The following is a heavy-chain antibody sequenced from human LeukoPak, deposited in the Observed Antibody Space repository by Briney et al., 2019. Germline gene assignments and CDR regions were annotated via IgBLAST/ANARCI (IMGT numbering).Heavy chain of an antibody. J-gene: IGHJ4*02. CDR3: SVWFGEFAH. D-gene: IGHD3-10*01. V-gene: IGHV1-2*02. Sequence: ASVKVSCKASGYTFTDYNIHWVRQAPGQGLEWMGWINPNSGVTNYAQRFQGMVTLTRDTSISTAYMDLCSLKSVNTAQCIGSVWFGEFAHWGQGTLVTVSS. CDR1: GYTFTDYN. CDR2: INPNSGVT.